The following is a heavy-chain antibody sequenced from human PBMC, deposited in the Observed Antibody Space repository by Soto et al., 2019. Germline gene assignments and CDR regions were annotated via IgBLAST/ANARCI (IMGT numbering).Heavy chain of an antibody. CDR3: AKEAEWELLKGGYYFDY. CDR2: ISGSGGST. V-gene: IGHV3-23*01. Sequence: GGSLRLSCAASGFTFSSYAMSWVRQAPGKGLEWVSAISGSGGSTYYAGSVKGRFTISRDNSKNTLYLQMNSLRAEDTAVYYCAKEAEWELLKGGYYFDYWGQGTLVTVSS. J-gene: IGHJ4*02. CDR1: GFTFSSYA. D-gene: IGHD1-26*01.